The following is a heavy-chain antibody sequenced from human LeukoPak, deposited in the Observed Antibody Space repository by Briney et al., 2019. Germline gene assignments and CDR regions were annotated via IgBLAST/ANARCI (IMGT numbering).Heavy chain of an antibody. V-gene: IGHV1-69*06. CDR3: AREVYSYGYDLYYMDV. CDR1: GGTFSSYA. CDR2: IIPIFGTA. D-gene: IGHD5-18*01. Sequence: GASVKVSCKASGGTFSSYAISWVRQAPGQGLEWMGGIIPIFGTANYAQKFQGRVTITADKSTSTAYMELSSLRSEDTAVYYCAREVYSYGYDLYYMDVWGKGTTVTVSS. J-gene: IGHJ6*03.